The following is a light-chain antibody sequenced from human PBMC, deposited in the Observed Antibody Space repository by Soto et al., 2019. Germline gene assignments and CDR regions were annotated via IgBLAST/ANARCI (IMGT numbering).Light chain of an antibody. Sequence: EIVLTQSPGTLSLSPGERATLSCRASQSVASSHLAWYRQKPGQTPRLLIYDAAIRATGIPDRISGSGSGTDFTLTSSRLEPEDCAVYYCQQYGSAPFTFGPGTKVDIK. V-gene: IGKV3-20*01. CDR1: QSVASSH. CDR2: DAA. CDR3: QQYGSAPFT. J-gene: IGKJ3*01.